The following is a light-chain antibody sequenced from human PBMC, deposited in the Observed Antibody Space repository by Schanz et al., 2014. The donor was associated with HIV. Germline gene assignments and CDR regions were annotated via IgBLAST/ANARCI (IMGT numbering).Light chain of an antibody. CDR2: GAS. CDR3: QQYGGSPT. J-gene: IGKJ1*01. V-gene: IGKV3-20*01. Sequence: IVLTQSPGTLSLSPGERATLSCRASQSVSSSYLAWYQQKPGQAPRLLIYGASSRATGIPDRFSGSGSGADFTLTISRLEPEDFAVYYCQQYGGSPTFGQGTRVEIK. CDR1: QSVSSSY.